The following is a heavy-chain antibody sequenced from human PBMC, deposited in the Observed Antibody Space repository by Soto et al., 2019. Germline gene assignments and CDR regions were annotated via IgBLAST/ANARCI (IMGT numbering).Heavy chain of an antibody. CDR1: GGSFSGHS. J-gene: IGHJ5*01. CDR3: STRAYDTNGYYRFDP. Sequence: TLSLTCAVYGGSFSGHSWTWIRQSPGKGLEWIGDINHSGRVNYSPSLKSRVTISLDTSKNQFSLTLSAVTAADTAMYYCSTRAYDTNGYYRFDPWGQGTLVTVS. V-gene: IGHV4-34*01. CDR2: INHSGRV. D-gene: IGHD3-22*01.